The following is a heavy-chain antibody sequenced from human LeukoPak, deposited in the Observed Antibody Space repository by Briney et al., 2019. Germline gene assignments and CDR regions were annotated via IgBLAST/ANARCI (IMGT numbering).Heavy chain of an antibody. J-gene: IGHJ4*02. CDR1: GYAFTSYH. D-gene: IGHD4-11*01. Sequence: ASVKVSCKASGYAFTSYHIHWMRQAPGQGLGWMGIIIPSSGSTTYAQKFQGRVTMTRDTSTSTVYMELSSLTSDDTAVYFCAGSDHNDYRGLGFWGQGTLVTVSS. CDR3: AGSDHNDYRGLGF. CDR2: IIPSSGST. V-gene: IGHV1-46*01.